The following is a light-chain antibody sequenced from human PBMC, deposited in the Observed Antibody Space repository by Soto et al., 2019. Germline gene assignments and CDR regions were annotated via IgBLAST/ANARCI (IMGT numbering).Light chain of an antibody. CDR1: QSINRSY. CDR2: GTS. V-gene: IGKV3-20*01. CDR3: QQYGSSPYT. J-gene: IGKJ2*01. Sequence: EIVLTQSPGTLSLSPGERAALSCRASQSINRSYLAWYQQKRGQAPRLLIYGTSNRATGIPDRFSGSGSGTDFTLTISRLEPEYFAVYFCQQYGSSPYTFGQGTKLEI.